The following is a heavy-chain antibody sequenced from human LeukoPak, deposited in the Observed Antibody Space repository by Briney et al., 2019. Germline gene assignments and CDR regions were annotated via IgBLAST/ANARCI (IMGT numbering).Heavy chain of an antibody. Sequence: ASVKVSCKASGCTFSSYYMHWVRQAPGQGLEWVGLINPTGDSTNYAQNFRGRVTMTRDTSTSTVYMDLSSLRSEDTAVYYCAREASGGYFDYWGQGTLVTVSS. CDR2: INPTGDST. D-gene: IGHD4-23*01. V-gene: IGHV1-46*01. CDR3: AREASGGYFDY. CDR1: GCTFSSYY. J-gene: IGHJ4*02.